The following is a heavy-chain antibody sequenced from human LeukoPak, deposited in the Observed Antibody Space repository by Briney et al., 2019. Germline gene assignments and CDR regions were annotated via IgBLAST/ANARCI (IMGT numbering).Heavy chain of an antibody. V-gene: IGHV3-48*03. CDR3: ARSGYSSSWYMF. D-gene: IGHD6-13*01. CDR2: ISGSGGST. J-gene: IGHJ4*02. Sequence: GGSLRLSCAASGFTFSSYAMHWVRQAPGKGLEWVSAISGSGGSTYYADSVKGRFTISRDNAKNSLYLQMNSLRAEDTAFYYCARSGYSSSWYMFWGQGSLVTVSS. CDR1: GFTFSSYA.